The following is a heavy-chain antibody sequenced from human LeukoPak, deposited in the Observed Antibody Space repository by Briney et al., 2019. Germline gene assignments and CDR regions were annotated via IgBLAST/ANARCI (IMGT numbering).Heavy chain of an antibody. D-gene: IGHD3-10*01. CDR2: IYYSGST. CDR3: ARAIWYYGSLPDY. J-gene: IGHJ4*02. Sequence: PSETLSLTCTVSGGSISSYYWSWIRQPPGKGLEWIWYIYYSGSTNYNPSLKSRVTISVDTSKNQFSLKLSSVTAADTAVYYCARAIWYYGSLPDYWGQGTLVTVSS. CDR1: GGSISSYY. V-gene: IGHV4-59*01.